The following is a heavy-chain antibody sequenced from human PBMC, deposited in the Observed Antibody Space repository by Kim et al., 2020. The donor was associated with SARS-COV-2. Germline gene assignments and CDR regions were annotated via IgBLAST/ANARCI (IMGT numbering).Heavy chain of an antibody. CDR3: ARDNPTVVTPFLFDY. J-gene: IGHJ4*01. CDR1: GYSISSGYY. D-gene: IGHD4-17*01. Sequence: SETLSLTCTVSGYSISSGYYWGWIRQPPGKGLEWIGSIYHSGSTYYNPSLKSRVTISVDTSKNQFSLKLSSVTAADTAVYYCARDNPTVVTPFLFDYWG. V-gene: IGHV4-38-2*02. CDR2: IYHSGST.